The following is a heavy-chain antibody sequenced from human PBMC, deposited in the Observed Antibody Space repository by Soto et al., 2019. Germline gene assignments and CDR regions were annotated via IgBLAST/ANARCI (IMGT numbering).Heavy chain of an antibody. CDR1: GFTFSSYG. J-gene: IGHJ4*02. D-gene: IGHD1-26*01. Sequence: QVQLVESGGGVVQPGRSLRLSCASSGFTFSSYGMHWVRQAPGKGLEWVATIWYDGSKIYYADSVKGRFTISRDNSKNTLSLQMNSLRAEDTGVYDCARDMVGGTALWGQGTLVIVSS. CDR2: IWYDGSKI. CDR3: ARDMVGGTAL. V-gene: IGHV3-33*01.